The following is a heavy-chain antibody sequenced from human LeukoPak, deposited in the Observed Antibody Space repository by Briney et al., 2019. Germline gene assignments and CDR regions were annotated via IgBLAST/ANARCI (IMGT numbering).Heavy chain of an antibody. J-gene: IGHJ3*02. CDR2: LHYSGST. CDR1: GGSVSSYY. Sequence: KVSETLSLTCTVSGGSVSSYYWSWVRQPPGKGLEWIGYLHYSGSTDYNPSLESRVTTSVDTSKNQFSLRLNSVTAADTAVYYCARHDDYSRAFDIWGQGTMVTVSS. D-gene: IGHD4-11*01. V-gene: IGHV4-59*08. CDR3: ARHDDYSRAFDI.